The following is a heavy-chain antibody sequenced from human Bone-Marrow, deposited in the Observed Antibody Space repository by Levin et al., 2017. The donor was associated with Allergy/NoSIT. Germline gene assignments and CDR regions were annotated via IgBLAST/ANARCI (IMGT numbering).Heavy chain of an antibody. CDR2: IYYSGST. CDR1: GGSISSSSYY. Sequence: TSQTLSLTCTVSGGSISSSSYYWGWIRQPPGKGLEWIGSIYYSGSTYYNPSLKSRVTISVDTSKNQFSLKLSSVTAADTAVYYCARHEGRRWLQLPHYFDYWGQGTLVTVSS. J-gene: IGHJ4*02. V-gene: IGHV4-39*01. CDR3: ARHEGRRWLQLPHYFDY. D-gene: IGHD5-24*01.